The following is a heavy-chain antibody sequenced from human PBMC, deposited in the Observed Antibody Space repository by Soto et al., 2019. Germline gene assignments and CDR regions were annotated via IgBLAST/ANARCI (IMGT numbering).Heavy chain of an antibody. CDR3: ARGTRTVTVTTYMDV. CDR1: GYTFTGYY. CDR2: INPNSGGT. V-gene: IGHV1-2*04. J-gene: IGHJ6*03. Sequence: ASVKVSFKASGYTFTGYYMHWVRQAPGQGLEWMGWINPNSGGTNYAQKFQGWVTMTRDTSISTAYMELSRLRSDDTAVYYCARGTRTVTVTTYMDVWGKGTTVTVSS. D-gene: IGHD4-17*01.